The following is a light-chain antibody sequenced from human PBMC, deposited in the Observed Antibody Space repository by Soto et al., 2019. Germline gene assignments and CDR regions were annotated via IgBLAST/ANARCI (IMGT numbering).Light chain of an antibody. J-gene: IGLJ3*02. CDR3: SAYSITTTRAWV. Sequence: QSALTQPASVSGSPGQSITISCTGTSSDVGVYNYVSWYQHHPGEAPKLMIYEVTNRPSGVSNRFSGSKSGNTASLTISGLQAEDEADYYCSAYSITTTRAWVFGGGTKLTVL. V-gene: IGLV2-14*01. CDR1: SSDVGVYNY. CDR2: EVT.